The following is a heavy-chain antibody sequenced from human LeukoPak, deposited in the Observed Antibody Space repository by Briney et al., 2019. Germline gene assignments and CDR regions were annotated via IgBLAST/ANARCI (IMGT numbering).Heavy chain of an antibody. CDR1: GGSISSGGYS. Sequence: SETLSLTCAVSGGSISSGGYSWSWIRQPPGKGLEWIGHIYHSGSTYYNPSLKSRVTISVDRSKNQFSLKLSSVTAADTAVYYCARVGVRGTYYFDYWGQGTLVTVSS. CDR2: IYHSGST. V-gene: IGHV4-30-2*01. CDR3: ARVGVRGTYYFDY. D-gene: IGHD3-10*01. J-gene: IGHJ4*02.